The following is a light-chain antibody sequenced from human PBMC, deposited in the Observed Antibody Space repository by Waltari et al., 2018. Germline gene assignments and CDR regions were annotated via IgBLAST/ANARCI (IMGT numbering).Light chain of an antibody. J-gene: IGKJ4*01. CDR1: QNIGNI. CDR2: DVS. V-gene: IGKV1-39*01. CDR3: QQSFTIPVA. Sequence: IQATQSPSSLPASVGDRVPITCRASQNIGNILNWYQQQPGRAPKLLIYDVSSLNSGVPSRFRGSSSGTEFTLTISSLQPEDFATYYCQQSFTIPVAFGGGTKVDI.